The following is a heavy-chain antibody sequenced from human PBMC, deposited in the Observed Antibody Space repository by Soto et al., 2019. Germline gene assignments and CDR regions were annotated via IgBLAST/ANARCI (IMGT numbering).Heavy chain of an antibody. Sequence: VKVSCKASGYTFTSYDISWVRQATGQGLEWMGWMNPNNGNTDYAPKFQGRVTMTMDTSIGTAYMELSSLRSEDTAVYYCARSPRNYYALGSYSYFRHWGQGTLVTVSS. J-gene: IGHJ1*01. CDR3: ARSPRNYYALGSYSYFRH. V-gene: IGHV1-8*01. CDR1: GYTFTSYD. D-gene: IGHD3-10*01. CDR2: MNPNNGNT.